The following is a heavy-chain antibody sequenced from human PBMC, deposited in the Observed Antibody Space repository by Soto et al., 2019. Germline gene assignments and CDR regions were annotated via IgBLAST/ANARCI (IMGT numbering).Heavy chain of an antibody. Sequence: SETLSLTCAVYGGSFIGYYWSWIRQPPGKGLEWIGYIYYSGSTNYNPSLKSRATISVDTSKNQFSLKLSSVTAADTAVYYCARDLYDSSGSNWFDPWGQGTLVTVSS. CDR2: IYYSGST. V-gene: IGHV4-34*11. CDR3: ARDLYDSSGSNWFDP. J-gene: IGHJ5*02. D-gene: IGHD6-19*01. CDR1: GGSFIGYY.